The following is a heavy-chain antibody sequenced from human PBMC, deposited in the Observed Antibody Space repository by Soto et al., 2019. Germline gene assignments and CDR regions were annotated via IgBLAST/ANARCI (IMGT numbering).Heavy chain of an antibody. J-gene: IGHJ6*03. V-gene: IGHV3-48*01. Sequence: GGSLRLSCAASGFTFSSYSMNWVRQAPGKGLEWISYISSSSSAIYYADSVKGRFTISRDNAKNSLDLQMNSLRAEDTAVYYCARGYFDWLLHTSYSYYYMDVWGKGTTVTVSS. CDR2: ISSSSSAI. CDR3: ARGYFDWLLHTSYSYYYMDV. CDR1: GFTFSSYS. D-gene: IGHD3-9*01.